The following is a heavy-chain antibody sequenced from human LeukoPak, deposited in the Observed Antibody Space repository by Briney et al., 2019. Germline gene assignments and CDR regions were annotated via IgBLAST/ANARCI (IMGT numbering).Heavy chain of an antibody. CDR3: ARRWNYGRNYYIDV. V-gene: IGHV4-34*01. CDR2: INDSGRI. D-gene: IGHD1-7*01. J-gene: IGHJ6*03. CDR1: GGSFSNYY. Sequence: SEPRSLTCAVYGGSFSNYYWSWIREPPGTELEWIGEINDSGRINYHSSLMSRVTISVDTSKNQFTLRLTSVTARDTAVYYCARRWNYGRNYYIDVWGKGATVSVSS.